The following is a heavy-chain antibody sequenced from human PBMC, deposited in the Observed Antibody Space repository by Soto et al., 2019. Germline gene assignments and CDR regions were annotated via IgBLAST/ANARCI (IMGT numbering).Heavy chain of an antibody. Sequence: SETLCLTCTVSGGTIISGDYCWSWIRKPPGKGLEWIGYIYYSGSTYYNPSLKSRVTISVDASKNQFSLKLSSGTAADTAMYYCARAMVRGKNYYGVDVWGQGTTVTVSS. CDR1: GGTIISGDYC. CDR2: IYYSGST. D-gene: IGHD3-10*01. J-gene: IGHJ6*02. CDR3: ARAMVRGKNYYGVDV. V-gene: IGHV4-30-4*01.